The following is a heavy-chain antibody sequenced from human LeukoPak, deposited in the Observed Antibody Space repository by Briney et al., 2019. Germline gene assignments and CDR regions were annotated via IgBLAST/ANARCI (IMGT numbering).Heavy chain of an antibody. J-gene: IGHJ6*02. Sequence: GASVKVSCKASGYTFTSYDINWVRQATGQGLEWMGWMNPNSGNTGYAQKFQGRVTMTRNTSISTAYMELSSLRSEDTAVYYCAIPPLSGTGSSRPLAGIDVWGQGTTVTVSS. V-gene: IGHV1-8*01. CDR1: GYTFTSYD. CDR2: MNPNSGNT. CDR3: AIPPLSGTGSSRPLAGIDV. D-gene: IGHD3-10*01.